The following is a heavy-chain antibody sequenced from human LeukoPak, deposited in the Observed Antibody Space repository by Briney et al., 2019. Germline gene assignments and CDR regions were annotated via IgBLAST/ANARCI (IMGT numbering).Heavy chain of an antibody. V-gene: IGHV1-3*01. J-gene: IGHJ5*02. CDR3: ARGPIVVVPAANNWFDP. CDR1: GYTFTIYA. CDR2: INAGNGNT. Sequence: GASVKVSCKASGYTFTIYAMHWGRQAPGQRLEWMGWINAGNGNTKYSQKFQGRVTITRDTSASTAYMELSSLRSEDTAVYYCARGPIVVVPAANNWFDPWGQGTLVTVSS. D-gene: IGHD2-2*01.